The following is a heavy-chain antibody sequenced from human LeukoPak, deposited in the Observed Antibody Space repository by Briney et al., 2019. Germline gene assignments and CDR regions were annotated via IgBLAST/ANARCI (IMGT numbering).Heavy chain of an antibody. CDR2: IVYSERT. V-gene: IGHV4-39*01. Sequence: SETLSLTCTVSGGSVNSGTYYWGWIRQPPGKGLEWIGNIVYSERTYINASLKSRVTMSVDTPANQVSLKLTSVTAADTGVYYCGRLLTGYYWFDPWGQGTLVTVSS. CDR1: GGSVNSGTYY. J-gene: IGHJ5*02. D-gene: IGHD3-9*01. CDR3: GRLLTGYYWFDP.